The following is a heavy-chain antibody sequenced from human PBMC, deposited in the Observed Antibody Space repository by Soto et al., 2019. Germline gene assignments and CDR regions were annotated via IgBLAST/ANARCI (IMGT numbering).Heavy chain of an antibody. CDR1: GFTFSSYW. Sequence: AGGSLRLSCAASGFTFSSYWMHWVRQAPGKGLVWVSRINSDGSSTSYADSVKGRFTISRDNSKNTLYLQMNSLRAEDTAVYYCARVLRITFFGVVIGRGFDPWGQGTLVTVSS. J-gene: IGHJ5*02. V-gene: IGHV3-74*01. CDR2: INSDGSST. D-gene: IGHD3-3*01. CDR3: ARVLRITFFGVVIGRGFDP.